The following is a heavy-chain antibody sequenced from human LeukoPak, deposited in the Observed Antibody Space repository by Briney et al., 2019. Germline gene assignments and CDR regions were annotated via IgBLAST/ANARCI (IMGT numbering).Heavy chain of an antibody. D-gene: IGHD3-10*01. CDR3: AKDIGSGSYYYFDY. V-gene: IGHV3-9*01. CDR1: GFTFDDYA. J-gene: IGHJ4*02. CDR2: ISWNSGSI. Sequence: GGSLRLSCAASGFTFDDYAMHWVRQAPGKGLEWVSGISWNSGSIGYADSVKGRFTISRDNAKNSLYLQMNSLRAEDTALYYCAKDIGSGSYYYFDYWGQGTLVTVSS.